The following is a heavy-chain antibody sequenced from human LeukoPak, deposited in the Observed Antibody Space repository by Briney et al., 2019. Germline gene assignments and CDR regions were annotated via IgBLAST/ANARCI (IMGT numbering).Heavy chain of an antibody. J-gene: IGHJ3*02. CDR2: IYYSGST. V-gene: IGHV4-59*08. CDR1: GGSVSSYY. Sequence: SETLSLTCTVSGGSVSSYYWSWIRQPPGKGLEWIGYIYYSGSTNYNPSLKSRVTISVDTSKNQFSLKLSSVTAADTAVYYCARRERGYAFDIWGQGTMVTVSS. CDR3: ARRERGYAFDI.